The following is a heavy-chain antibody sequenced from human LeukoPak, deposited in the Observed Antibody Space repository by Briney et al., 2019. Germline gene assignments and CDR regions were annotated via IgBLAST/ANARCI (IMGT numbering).Heavy chain of an antibody. D-gene: IGHD4-17*01. J-gene: IGHJ5*02. CDR1: GGSFSGYY. CDR2: INHSGST. CDR3: ARDLGSAYGVPRWFDP. Sequence: SETLSLTCAVYGGSFSGYYWSWIRQPPGKGLEWIGEINHSGSTNYNPSLKSRVTISVDTSKNQFSLKLDSVTVADTAVYYCARDLGSAYGVPRWFDPWGQGTLVTVSS. V-gene: IGHV4-34*01.